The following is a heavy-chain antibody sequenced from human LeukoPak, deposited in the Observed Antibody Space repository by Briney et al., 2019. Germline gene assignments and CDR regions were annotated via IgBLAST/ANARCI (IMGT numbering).Heavy chain of an antibody. CDR1: GFTFSTYS. Sequence: PGGSLRLSCAASGFTFSTYSMNWVRQAPGKGLEWVSSTSSSGSYIYYADSVKGRFTISRDNAKNSLYLQMNSLRAEDTAVYYCARDIGEWFGERWAFDDYWGQGTLVTVSS. CDR2: TSSSGSYI. V-gene: IGHV3-21*01. CDR3: ARDIGEWFGERWAFDDY. D-gene: IGHD3-10*01. J-gene: IGHJ4*02.